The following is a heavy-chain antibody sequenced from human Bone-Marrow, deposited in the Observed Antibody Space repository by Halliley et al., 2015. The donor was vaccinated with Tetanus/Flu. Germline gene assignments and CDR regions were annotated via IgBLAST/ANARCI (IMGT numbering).Heavy chain of an antibody. D-gene: IGHD2-2*01. Sequence: LEWIGYIYYSGSTNSNPSLKSRVPIAADTSKNQFSLNLTSVTAADTAVYYCARSTMKDTLDAFDIWGQGTMVSVSS. CDR3: ARSTMKDTLDAFDI. J-gene: IGHJ3*02. CDR2: IYYSGST. V-gene: IGHV4-59*01.